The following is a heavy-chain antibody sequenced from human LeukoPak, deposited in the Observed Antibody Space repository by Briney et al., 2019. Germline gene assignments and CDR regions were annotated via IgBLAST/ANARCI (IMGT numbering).Heavy chain of an antibody. CDR1: GYSFTSYW. V-gene: IGHV5-10-1*01. D-gene: IGHD6-13*01. CDR3: AIGGTAAAGFNWFDP. CDR2: TDPSDSYT. Sequence: GESLKISCKGSGYSFTSYWISWVRQMPGKGLEWMGRTDPSDSYTNYSPSFQGHVTISADKSISTAYLQWSSLKASDTAMYYCAIGGTAAAGFNWFDPWGQGTLVTVSS. J-gene: IGHJ5*02.